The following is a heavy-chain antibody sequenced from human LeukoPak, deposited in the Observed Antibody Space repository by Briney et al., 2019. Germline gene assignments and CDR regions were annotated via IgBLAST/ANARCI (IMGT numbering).Heavy chain of an antibody. CDR2: ISGYIAAA. D-gene: IGHD3-10*01. CDR1: GFTFGAFG. Sequence: ASVRVSCKASGFTFGAFGISWVRQAPGQGLEWVGCISGYIAAANYAQKFQDRVTMTTDRSTSTAYLELVSLRPDDPAVYYCGRGKDSYYYGVDVWGQGTTVTVSS. J-gene: IGHJ6*02. V-gene: IGHV1-18*01. CDR3: GRGKDSYYYGVDV.